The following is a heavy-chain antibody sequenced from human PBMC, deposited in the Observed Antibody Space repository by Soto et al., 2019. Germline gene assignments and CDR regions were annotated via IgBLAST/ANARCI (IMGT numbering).Heavy chain of an antibody. V-gene: IGHV1-24*01. D-gene: IGHD3-3*01. CDR1: GYTLTELS. CDR2: FDPEDGET. J-gene: IGHJ3*02. Sequence: ASVKVSCKVSGYTLTELSMHWVRQAPGKGLEWMGGFDPEDGETIYAQKFQGRVTMTEDTSTDTAYMELSSLRSEDTAVYYCATDLVDFWSGYLTQDAFDIWGQGTMVTVSS. CDR3: ATDLVDFWSGYLTQDAFDI.